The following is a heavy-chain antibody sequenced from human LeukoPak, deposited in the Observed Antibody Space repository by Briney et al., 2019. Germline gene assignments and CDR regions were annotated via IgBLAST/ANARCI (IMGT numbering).Heavy chain of an antibody. D-gene: IGHD4-23*01. J-gene: IGHJ1*01. V-gene: IGHV1-69*13. CDR1: GGTFSSYA. Sequence: ASVKVSCKASGGTFSSYAISWVRQAPGQGLEWMGGIIPIFGTANYAQKFQGRVTITADESTSTAYMELSSLRSEDTAVYYCASSYGDNGDFQHWGQGTLVTVSS. CDR2: IIPIFGTA. CDR3: ASSYGDNGDFQH.